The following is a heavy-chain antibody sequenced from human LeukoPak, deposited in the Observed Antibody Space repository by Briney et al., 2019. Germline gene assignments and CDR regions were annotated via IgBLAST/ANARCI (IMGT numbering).Heavy chain of an antibody. Sequence: PGGSLRLSCAASEFTFSSHQMSWVRQAPGKGLEWVAKITQDGSEKYYMDSVKGRFIIYRGNGKNSLYLQMNSLRVEDTAVYYCARDWRQDNAFDLWGQGTMVTVSS. CDR1: EFTFSSHQ. D-gene: IGHD2-15*01. V-gene: IGHV3-7*01. J-gene: IGHJ3*01. CDR2: ITQDGSEK. CDR3: ARDWRQDNAFDL.